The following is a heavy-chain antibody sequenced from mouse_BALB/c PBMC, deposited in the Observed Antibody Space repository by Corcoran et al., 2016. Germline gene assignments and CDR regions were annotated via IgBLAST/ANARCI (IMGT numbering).Heavy chain of an antibody. J-gene: IGHJ3*01. CDR3: ASYGYDGFAY. CDR2: IDPANGNT. CDR1: GFNIKDTY. D-gene: IGHD2-2*01. Sequence: EVQLQQSGAELVKPGASVKLSCTASGFNIKDTYMHWVKKRPEQGLEWIGRIDPANGNTKYDTKFQGKATITADTSSNTSYLQLSSLTSEDTAVYYCASYGYDGFAYWGQGTLVTVSA. V-gene: IGHV14-3*02.